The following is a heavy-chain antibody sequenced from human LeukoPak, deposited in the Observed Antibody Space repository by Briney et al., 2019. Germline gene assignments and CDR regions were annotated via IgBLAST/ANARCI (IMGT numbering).Heavy chain of an antibody. Sequence: GGSLRLSCAASGFIFSDYYMSWIRQVPGKGLEWVSYTSSSGGATYYAGFVKGRFTVSRDNAQNSLSLQMNSLRVEDTAVYYCAREAPICRNVDCRTGFDYWGQGTLDAVSS. CDR1: GFIFSDYY. CDR2: TSSSGGAT. V-gene: IGHV3-11*01. D-gene: IGHD5-24*01. CDR3: AREAPICRNVDCRTGFDY. J-gene: IGHJ4*02.